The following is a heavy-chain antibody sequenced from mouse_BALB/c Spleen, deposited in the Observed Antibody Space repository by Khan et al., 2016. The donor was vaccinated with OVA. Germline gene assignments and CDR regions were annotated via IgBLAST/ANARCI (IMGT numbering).Heavy chain of an antibody. CDR3: ARGGITTGYFDY. V-gene: IGHV1-87*01. D-gene: IGHD1-1*01. CDR1: GYTFTSYW. J-gene: IGHJ2*01. CDR2: IYPGDGNT. Sequence: QVQLQQSGTELARPGASVKLSCKASGYTFTSYWMQWVKQRPGQGLEWIGAIYPGDGNTRYTQQFKGKATLTADKSSSTAYMQLSSLASEDPAVYYCARGGITTGYFDYWGQGTTLTVSS.